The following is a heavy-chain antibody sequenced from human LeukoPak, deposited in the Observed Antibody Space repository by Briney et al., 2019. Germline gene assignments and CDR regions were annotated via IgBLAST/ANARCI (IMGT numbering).Heavy chain of an antibody. J-gene: IGHJ3*02. CDR3: ARVGHLYYYDSSDYYDFDAFDI. CDR2: IFSGGDT. CDR1: GFAVSSNY. V-gene: IGHV3-53*01. Sequence: PGGSLRLSCAASGFAVSSNYMNWVRQAPGKGLEWVSVIFSGGDTYYAESVKGRFTISRDNSKNTLYLQMNSLRAEDTAVYFCARVGHLYYYDSSDYYDFDAFDIWGRGTMVTVSS. D-gene: IGHD3-22*01.